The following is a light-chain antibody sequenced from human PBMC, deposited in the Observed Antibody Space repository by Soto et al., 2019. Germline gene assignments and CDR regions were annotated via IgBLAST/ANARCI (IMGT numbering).Light chain of an antibody. CDR3: GSYTNSITLV. J-gene: IGLJ2*01. V-gene: IGLV2-14*03. Sequence: QSALTQPASVSGSPGQSITISCTGTSSDVGGYNYVSWYQHHPGKVPKLLIYDVNMRPPGISNRFSGSKSGNTASLTISGIQAEDGGYYCGSYTNSITLVFGGGTKLTVL. CDR2: DVN. CDR1: SSDVGGYNY.